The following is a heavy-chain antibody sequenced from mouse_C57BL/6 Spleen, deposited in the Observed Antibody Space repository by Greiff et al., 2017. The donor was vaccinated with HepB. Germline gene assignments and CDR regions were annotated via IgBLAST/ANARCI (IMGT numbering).Heavy chain of an antibody. CDR2: IYPGDGDT. CDR3: ARWHGSADY. J-gene: IGHJ2*01. D-gene: IGHD1-1*01. CDR1: GYAFSSSW. Sequence: QVQLQQSGPELVKPGASVKISCKASGYAFSSSWMNWVKQRPGKGLEWIGRIYPGDGDTNYNGKFKGKATLTADKSSSTAYMQLSSLTSEDSAVYFCARWHGSADYWGQGTTLTVSS. V-gene: IGHV1-82*01.